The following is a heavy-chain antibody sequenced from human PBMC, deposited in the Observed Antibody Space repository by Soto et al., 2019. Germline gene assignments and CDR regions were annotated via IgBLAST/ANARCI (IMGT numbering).Heavy chain of an antibody. CDR1: GFTFSSYA. J-gene: IGHJ6*03. CDR3: AKEGGRGYPELDLYYYMDV. D-gene: IGHD5-18*01. V-gene: IGHV3-23*01. CDR2: ISGSGGST. Sequence: PGGSLRLSCAASGFTFSSYAMSWVRQAPGKGLEWVSAISGSGGSTYYADSVKGRFTISRDNSKNTLYLQMNSLRAEDTAVYYCAKEGGRGYPELDLYYYMDVWGKGTTVTVSS.